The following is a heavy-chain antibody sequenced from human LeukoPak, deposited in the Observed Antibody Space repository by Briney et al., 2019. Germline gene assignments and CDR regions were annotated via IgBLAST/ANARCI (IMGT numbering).Heavy chain of an antibody. V-gene: IGHV3-53*01. CDR1: GFTVSSNY. CDR2: IYSGGST. J-gene: IGHJ4*02. D-gene: IGHD6-19*01. Sequence: PGGSLRLPCAASGFTVSSNYMTWVRQAPGKGLEWVAVIYSGGSTYYADSVKGRFTISRDNSKNTLYLQMNSLRAEDTAVYYCARETVAGSFDYWGQGTLVTVSS. CDR3: ARETVAGSFDY.